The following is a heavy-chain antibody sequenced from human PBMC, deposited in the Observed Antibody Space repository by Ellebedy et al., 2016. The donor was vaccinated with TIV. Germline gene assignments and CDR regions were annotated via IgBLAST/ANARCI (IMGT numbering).Heavy chain of an antibody. CDR2: IGTAGDT. CDR3: ARDIVFPGIAFDI. Sequence: GGSLRLSCAASGFTFSTSAMSWVRQAPGKGLEWVSAIGTAGDTYYPGSVKGRFTISRENAKNSLYLQMNSLRAGDTAMYYCARDIVFPGIAFDIWGRGTMVTVSS. D-gene: IGHD2-21*01. J-gene: IGHJ3*02. V-gene: IGHV3-13*01. CDR1: GFTFSTSA.